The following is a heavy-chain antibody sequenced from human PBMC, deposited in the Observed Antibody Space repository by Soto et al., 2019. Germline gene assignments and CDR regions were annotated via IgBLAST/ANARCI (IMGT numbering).Heavy chain of an antibody. J-gene: IGHJ6*02. CDR3: ARDLWGYCGTDCYPRDV. V-gene: IGHV4-59*01. CDR2: IYYSGST. D-gene: IGHD2-21*02. Sequence: ASETLSLTCTVSGGSISSYYWSWIRQPPGKGLEWIGYIYYSGSTNYNPSLKSRVTISVDTSKNQFSLKLSSVTAADTAVYYCARDLWGYCGTDCYPRDVWGHGTTVTVSS. CDR1: GGSISSYY.